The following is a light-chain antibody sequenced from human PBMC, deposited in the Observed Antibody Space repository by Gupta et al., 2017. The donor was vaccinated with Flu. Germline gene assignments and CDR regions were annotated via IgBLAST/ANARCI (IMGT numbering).Light chain of an antibody. Sequence: VLTQSPATLSMSTGEGGTISCRASQNIKNNLAWYQKRPGQAPRLLMHGASTRATGIPARFSGSMSGTDFSLTITSLQSEDFAGYYCQQYNEGPHTFGGGTKVEIK. J-gene: IGKJ4*01. CDR1: QNIKNN. CDR2: GAS. CDR3: QQYNEGPHT. V-gene: IGKV3-15*01.